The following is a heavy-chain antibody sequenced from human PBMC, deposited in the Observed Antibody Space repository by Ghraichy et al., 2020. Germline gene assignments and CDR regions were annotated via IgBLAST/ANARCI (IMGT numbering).Heavy chain of an antibody. V-gene: IGHV1-69*13. CDR3: AREGTYYDFWSGYSNPLYGMDG. CDR1: GGTFSSYA. J-gene: IGHJ6*02. CDR2: IIPIFGTA. Sequence: SVKVSCKASGGTFSSYAISWVRQAPGQGLEWMGGIIPIFGTANYAQKFQGRVTITADESTSTAYMELSSLRSEDTAVYYCAREGTYYDFWSGYSNPLYGMDGWGQGTTVTVSS. D-gene: IGHD3-3*01.